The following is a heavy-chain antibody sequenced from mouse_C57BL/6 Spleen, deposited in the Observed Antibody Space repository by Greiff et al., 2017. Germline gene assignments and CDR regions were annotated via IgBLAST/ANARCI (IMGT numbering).Heavy chain of an antibody. D-gene: IGHD1-1*01. V-gene: IGHV1-82*01. CDR2: LYPGDGDT. J-gene: IGHJ2*01. CDR3: ARNELRYFDD. Sequence: VHLVESGPELVKPGASVKISCKASGYAFSSSWMNWVKQRPGKGLEWIGRLYPGDGDTNYNGKFKGKATLTADNSSSTAYMQLSSLTSEDSAVYFCARNELRYFDDWGQGTTLTVSS. CDR1: GYAFSSSW.